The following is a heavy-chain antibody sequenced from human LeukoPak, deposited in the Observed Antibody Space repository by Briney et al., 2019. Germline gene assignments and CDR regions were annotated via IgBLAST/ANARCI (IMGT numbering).Heavy chain of an antibody. V-gene: IGHV3-23*01. J-gene: IGHJ4*02. CDR3: AKDHPSCGGRDCLPFDN. D-gene: IGHD2-21*01. Sequence: GGSLRLSCAAPGFTFSTFAMSWGRQAPGKGLEWVSTITRSGAAKYYADSVKGRFTISRDNSKNTLYLQMDSLSAEDTALYYCAKDHPSCGGRDCLPFDNWGQGTLVTVSS. CDR2: ITRSGAAK. CDR1: GFTFSTFA.